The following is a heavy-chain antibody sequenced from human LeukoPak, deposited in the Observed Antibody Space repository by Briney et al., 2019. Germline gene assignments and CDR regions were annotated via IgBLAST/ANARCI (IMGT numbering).Heavy chain of an antibody. D-gene: IGHD5-12*01. CDR3: ARGGSGYDSNPYFDY. V-gene: IGHV4-34*01. CDR1: GGSFSGYY. J-gene: IGHJ4*02. Sequence: LETLSLTCAVYGGSFSGYYWSWIRQPPGKGLEWIGEINHSGSTNYNPSLKSRVTISVDTSRNQFSLKLSSVTAADTAVYYCARGGSGYDSNPYFDYWGQGTLVTVSS. CDR2: INHSGST.